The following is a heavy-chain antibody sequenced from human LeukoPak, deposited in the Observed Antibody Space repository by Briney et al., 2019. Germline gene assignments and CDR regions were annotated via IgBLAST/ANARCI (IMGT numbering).Heavy chain of an antibody. CDR1: GGSISDYH. J-gene: IGHJ4*02. V-gene: IGHV4-59*01. CDR3: ARDVPFEY. CDR2: IYNSGRT. Sequence: SETLSLTCTVSGGSISDYHWSWIRQPPGKGLEYTGYIYNSGRTFYNPSLKSRVTISADTSKKQFSLKVSSVTAADTAVYYCARDVPFEYWGQGALVSVSS.